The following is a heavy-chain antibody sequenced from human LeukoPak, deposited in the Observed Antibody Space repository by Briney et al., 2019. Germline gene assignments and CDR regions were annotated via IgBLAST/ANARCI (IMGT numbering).Heavy chain of an antibody. CDR1: GFTLSNYW. Sequence: GGSLRLSCAASGFTLSNYWMSWVRQAPGKGLEWVANINQDGSEKYYVDSVKGRFTISRDNAKNSLFLLLNSLTAEDTAVYYCARKSYQPLLYIDYWGQGTLVTVSS. CDR3: ARKSYQPLLYIDY. CDR2: INQDGSEK. D-gene: IGHD2-2*01. J-gene: IGHJ4*02. V-gene: IGHV3-7*01.